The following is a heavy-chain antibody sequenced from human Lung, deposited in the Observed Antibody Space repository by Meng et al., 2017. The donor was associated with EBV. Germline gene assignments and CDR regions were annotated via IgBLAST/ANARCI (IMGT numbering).Heavy chain of an antibody. CDR1: GFDFDPYA. CDR3: AIIPYSNA. D-gene: IGHD4-11*01. J-gene: IGHJ5*02. CDR2: ISDTGHNK. Sequence: QVQLVESGGGVVQPGRPLRLTCAAAGFDFDPYAVHWVRQAPGKGLEWVAVISDTGHNKYFADSVRGRFTISRDNSKNMVSLQMNSLRPGDTATYYCAIIPYSNAWGQGTLVTVSS. V-gene: IGHV3-30-3*01.